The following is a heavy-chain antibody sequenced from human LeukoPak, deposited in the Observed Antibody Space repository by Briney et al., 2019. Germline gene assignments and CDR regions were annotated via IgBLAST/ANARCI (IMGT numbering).Heavy chain of an antibody. CDR3: ARDRLYSSSYHWFDP. J-gene: IGHJ5*02. CDR1: AYTFTSYY. CDR2: INPSGGST. V-gene: IGHV1-46*01. Sequence: ASVKVSCKASAYTFTSYYMHWVRQAPGQGLEWMGIINPSGGSTSYAQKFQGRVTTTRDTSTSTVYMELSSLRSEDTAVYYCARDRLYSSSYHWFDPWGQGTLVTVSS. D-gene: IGHD6-13*01.